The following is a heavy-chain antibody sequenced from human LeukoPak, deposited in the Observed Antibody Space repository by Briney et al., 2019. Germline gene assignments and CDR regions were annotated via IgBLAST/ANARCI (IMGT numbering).Heavy chain of an antibody. V-gene: IGHV4-59*08. Sequence: SETLSLTCTVSGGSISSYFWSWIRQPPGKGLEWIGYIYYSGSTNYNPSLKSRVTISVDTSKNQFSLKLSSVTAADTAVYYCARQRDPFDYWGQGTLVTVSS. CDR1: GGSISSYF. CDR2: IYYSGST. J-gene: IGHJ4*02. CDR3: ARQRDPFDY. D-gene: IGHD5-24*01.